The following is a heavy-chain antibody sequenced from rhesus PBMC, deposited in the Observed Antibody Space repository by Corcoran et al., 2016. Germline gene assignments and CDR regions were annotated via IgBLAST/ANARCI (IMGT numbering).Heavy chain of an antibody. Sequence: QVQLQVSGPGLVKPSETLSLTCAVSGDSFSGDKWWSWIRQPPGKGLEWIGYIHGKKETNHYNPDHNMRGALPRDTSKRQFSLKLSSLTAAATAVVYCAKHTPGGGGRTVRFDVWGPGVLVTVSS. D-gene: IGHD1-14*01. CDR1: GDSFSGDKW. CDR3: AKHTPGGGGRTVRFDV. CDR2: IHGKKETN. V-gene: IGHV4-65*01. J-gene: IGHJ5-1*01.